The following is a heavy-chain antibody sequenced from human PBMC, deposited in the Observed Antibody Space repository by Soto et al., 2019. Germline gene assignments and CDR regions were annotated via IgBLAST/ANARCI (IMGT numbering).Heavy chain of an antibody. D-gene: IGHD3-10*01. J-gene: IGHJ3*02. CDR1: GGSFSGYY. CDR3: ARGRKKVITMVRGVIHPRAFDI. V-gene: IGHV4-34*01. Sequence: PSETLSLTCAVYGGSFSGYYWSWIRQPPGKGLEWIGEINHSGSTNYNPSLKSRVTISVDTSKNQFSLKLSSVTAADTAVYYCARGRKKVITMVRGVIHPRAFDIWGQGTMVTVSS. CDR2: INHSGST.